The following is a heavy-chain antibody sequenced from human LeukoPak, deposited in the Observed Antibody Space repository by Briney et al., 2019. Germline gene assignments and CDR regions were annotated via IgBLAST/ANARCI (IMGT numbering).Heavy chain of an antibody. CDR3: ASARGSSGWYRWAYNWFDP. V-gene: IGHV1-2*02. D-gene: IGHD6-19*01. J-gene: IGHJ5*02. Sequence: ASVKVACKASGYTFTGYYMHWVRQAPGQGLEWMGWINPNSGGTNYAQKFQGRVNMTRHTSISTAYMELSRLRSADTAVYYCASARGSSGWYRWAYNWFDPWGQGTLVTVSS. CDR2: INPNSGGT. CDR1: GYTFTGYY.